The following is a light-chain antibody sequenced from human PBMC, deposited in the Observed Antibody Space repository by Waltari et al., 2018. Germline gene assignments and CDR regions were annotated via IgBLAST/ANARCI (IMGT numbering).Light chain of an antibody. CDR2: AAA. J-gene: IGKJ4*01. Sequence: DIQMTQSPSSLSASVGDRVTITCPASQSISSYLNWYQQKPGKDPKLLIYAAASLQSGVPSRFSCSGSGTDFTLTISSLQPEDFATYYCQQSYSTPPTFGGGTKVEIK. V-gene: IGKV1-39*01. CDR1: QSISSY. CDR3: QQSYSTPPT.